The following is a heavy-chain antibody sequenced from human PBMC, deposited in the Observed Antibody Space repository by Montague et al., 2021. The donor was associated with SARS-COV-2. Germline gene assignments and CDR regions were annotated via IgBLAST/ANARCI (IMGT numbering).Heavy chain of an antibody. CDR2: IYYSVST. J-gene: IGHJ2*01. CDR1: GGSISSGGYD. D-gene: IGHD3-22*01. Sequence: TLSLTCTVSGGSISSGGYDWSWIRQHPGQGLEWFGYIYYSVSTXYNPSLKSRVTISVDTSKNQFSLKMSSVTAADTAVYYCARSPEPMIILIITSLNWYFDLWGRGTLVTVSS. CDR3: ARSPEPMIILIITSLNWYFDL. V-gene: IGHV4-31*03.